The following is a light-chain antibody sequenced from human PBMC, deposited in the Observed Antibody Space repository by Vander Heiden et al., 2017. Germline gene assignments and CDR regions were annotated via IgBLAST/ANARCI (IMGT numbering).Light chain of an antibody. CDR2: GAS. CDR3: QRYNNWPPWT. CDR1: QSVASN. Sequence: EIVMTQSPATLSVSPGERATLSCRASQSVASNVAWYQQKPGQAPRLLIYGASTRATGIPARFSGSGYGTEFTLTISSRQSEDFAVYYCQRYNNWPPWTFGQGTKVEIK. J-gene: IGKJ1*01. V-gene: IGKV3-15*01.